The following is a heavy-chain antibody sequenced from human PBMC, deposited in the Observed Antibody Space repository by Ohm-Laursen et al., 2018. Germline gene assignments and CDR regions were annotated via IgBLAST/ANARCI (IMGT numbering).Heavy chain of an antibody. D-gene: IGHD3-22*01. CDR3: ARDHPDYYDRPGGVDV. Sequence: SLRLSCAASGFTFSTYGMHWVPQAPGKGLEWVTVIWSDGSNKLYADSVKGRVTVSRDNSKNTLYLQMNSLRAEDTAVYYCARDHPDYYDRPGGVDVWGQGTTVTVSS. CDR2: IWSDGSNK. V-gene: IGHV3-33*01. CDR1: GFTFSTYG. J-gene: IGHJ6*02.